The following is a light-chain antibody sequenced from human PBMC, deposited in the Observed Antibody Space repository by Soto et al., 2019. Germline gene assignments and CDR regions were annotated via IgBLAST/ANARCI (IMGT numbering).Light chain of an antibody. J-gene: IGLJ2*01. CDR3: SSYTSSSTLV. CDR1: SSDVGGYNY. Sequence: QSALTQPASVSGSPGQSITISCTGTSSDVGGYNYVSWYQQHPGKAPKLMIYEVSNGPSGVSNRFSDSKSGNTASLTISGLQAEDEADYYCSSYTSSSTLVFGGGTKVTVL. V-gene: IGLV2-14*01. CDR2: EVS.